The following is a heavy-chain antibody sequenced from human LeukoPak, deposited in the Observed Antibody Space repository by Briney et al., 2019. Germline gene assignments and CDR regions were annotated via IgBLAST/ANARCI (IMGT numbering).Heavy chain of an antibody. Sequence: SETLSLTCTVSGYSINSGYFWGWVRQPPWKGPEWIGSIFHTGDVYYNPSLRSRVTLSIDTSRNQVFLKVTSVTAADTALYYCARVVASTSIDSWGQGILVTVSS. J-gene: IGHJ4*02. CDR1: GYSINSGYF. CDR3: ARVVASTSIDS. V-gene: IGHV4-38-2*02. D-gene: IGHD2-15*01. CDR2: IFHTGDV.